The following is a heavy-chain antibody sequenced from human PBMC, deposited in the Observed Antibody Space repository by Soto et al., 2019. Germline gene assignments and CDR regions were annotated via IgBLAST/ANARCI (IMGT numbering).Heavy chain of an antibody. CDR1: GYTFTSYG. D-gene: IGHD4-17*01. CDR2: ISAYNGNT. CDR3: ARDTVTQTPYYYYYGMDG. J-gene: IGHJ6*02. Sequence: QVQLVQSGAEVKKPGASVKVSCKASGYTFTSYGISWVRQAPGQGLEWMGWISAYNGNTNYAQKLQGRVTMTTDTXTXTXXMELRSLRSDDTAVYYCARDTVTQTPYYYYYGMDGWGQGTTVTVSS. V-gene: IGHV1-18*01.